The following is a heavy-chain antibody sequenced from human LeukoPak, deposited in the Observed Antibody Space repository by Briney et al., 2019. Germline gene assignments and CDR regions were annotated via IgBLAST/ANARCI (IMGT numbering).Heavy chain of an antibody. V-gene: IGHV4-59*01. Sequence: SETLSLTCTVSGGSISSYYWSWIRQPPGKGLEWIGYIYYSGSTNYNPSLKSRVTITVDTSKNQFSLKLSSVTAADTAVYYCANVYNETDAFDIWGQGTMVTVSS. D-gene: IGHD5-24*01. CDR1: GGSISSYY. J-gene: IGHJ3*02. CDR2: IYYSGST. CDR3: ANVYNETDAFDI.